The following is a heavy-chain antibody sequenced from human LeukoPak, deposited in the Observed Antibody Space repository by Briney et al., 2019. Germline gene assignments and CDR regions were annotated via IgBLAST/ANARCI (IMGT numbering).Heavy chain of an antibody. CDR2: ISYDGSNK. V-gene: IGHV3-30*18. CDR1: GFTFSSYG. CDR3: AKWAAAAGKNYFDY. J-gene: IGHJ4*02. Sequence: GRSLRLSCAASGFTFSSYGMHWVRQAPGKGLECVAVISYDGSNKYYADSVKGRFTISRDNSKNTLYLQMNSLRAEDTAVYYCAKWAAAAGKNYFDYWGQGTLVTVSS. D-gene: IGHD6-13*01.